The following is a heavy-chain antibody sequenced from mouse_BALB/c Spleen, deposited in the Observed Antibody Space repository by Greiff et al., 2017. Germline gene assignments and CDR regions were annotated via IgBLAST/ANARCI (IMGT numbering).Heavy chain of an antibody. Sequence: EVKLVESGGGLVQPKGSLKLSCAASGFTFNTYAMNWVRQAPGKGLEWVARIRSKSNNYATYYADSVKDRFTISRDDSQSMLYLQMNNLKTEDTAMYYCVRNYGSRAMDYWGQGTSVTVSS. CDR3: VRNYGSRAMDY. D-gene: IGHD1-1*01. CDR2: IRSKSNNYAT. CDR1: GFTFNTYA. J-gene: IGHJ4*01. V-gene: IGHV10-1*02.